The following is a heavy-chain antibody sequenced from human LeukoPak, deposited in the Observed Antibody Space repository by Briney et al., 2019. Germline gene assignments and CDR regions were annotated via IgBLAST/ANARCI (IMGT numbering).Heavy chain of an antibody. CDR1: GYTFTGYY. CDR2: INPNSGGT. CDR3: ARESGYSYGYVGWFDP. J-gene: IGHJ5*02. V-gene: IGHV1-2*02. D-gene: IGHD5-18*01. Sequence: ASVKVSCKASGYTFTGYYMHWVRQAPGQGLEWMGWINPNSGGTNYAKKFQGRVTMTRDTSISTAYMELSRLRSDDTAVYYCARESGYSYGYVGWFDPWGQGTLVTVSS.